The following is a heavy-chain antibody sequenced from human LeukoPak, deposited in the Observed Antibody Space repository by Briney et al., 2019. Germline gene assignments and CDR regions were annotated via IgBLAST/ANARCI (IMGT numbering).Heavy chain of an antibody. CDR3: AREHRNEGPTVDN. CDR1: VFTFSSHW. CDR2: INTDRSSK. D-gene: IGHD4-17*01. J-gene: IGHJ4*02. V-gene: IGHV3-74*01. Sequence: GGSLRLSCVASVFTFSSHWLHCVRHTPGKGLVFVSRINTDRSSKSYADSVKGRFTISRDNARNTLYLQMNSLRGEDTAVYYCAREHRNEGPTVDNWGQGTMVTVSS.